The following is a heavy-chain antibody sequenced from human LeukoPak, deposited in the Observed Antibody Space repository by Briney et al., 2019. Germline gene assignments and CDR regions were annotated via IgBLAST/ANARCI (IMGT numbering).Heavy chain of an antibody. J-gene: IGHJ4*02. CDR1: GYTFTSYG. CDR2: INTYNGNT. CDR3: ARDPHEFSSGWSHFEY. V-gene: IGHV1-18*01. Sequence: ASVKVSCKASGYTFTSYGISWVRQAPGRGLEWMGWINTYNGNTNYAQKLQGRVTMTTDTSTSTADMELRSLRSDDTAVYYCARDPHEFSSGWSHFEYWGQGTLVTVSS. D-gene: IGHD6-19*01.